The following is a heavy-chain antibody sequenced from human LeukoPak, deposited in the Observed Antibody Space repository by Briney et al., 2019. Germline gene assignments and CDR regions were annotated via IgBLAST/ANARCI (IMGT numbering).Heavy chain of an antibody. Sequence: GGSLRLSCAASGFTFDDYAMHWVRQAPGKGLEWVSAISGSGGSTYYADSVKGRFTISRDNSKNTLYLQMNSLRAEDTAVYYCAKDDVAVAGTIDYWGQGTLVTVSS. V-gene: IGHV3-23*01. J-gene: IGHJ4*02. CDR2: ISGSGGST. CDR1: GFTFDDYA. CDR3: AKDDVAVAGTIDY. D-gene: IGHD6-19*01.